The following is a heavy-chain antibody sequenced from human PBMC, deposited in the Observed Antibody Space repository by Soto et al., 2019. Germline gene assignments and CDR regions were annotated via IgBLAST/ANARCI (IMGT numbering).Heavy chain of an antibody. CDR3: ASTGIAAAGIGWFDP. D-gene: IGHD6-13*01. V-gene: IGHV4-34*01. Sequence: QVQLQQWGAGLLKPSETLSLTCAVYGGSFSGYYWSWIRQPPGKGLEWIGEINHSGSTNYNPSLKSRVTISVDTSKNLFSLKLSSVTAADTAVYYCASTGIAAAGIGWFDPWGQGTLVTDSS. J-gene: IGHJ5*02. CDR1: GGSFSGYY. CDR2: INHSGST.